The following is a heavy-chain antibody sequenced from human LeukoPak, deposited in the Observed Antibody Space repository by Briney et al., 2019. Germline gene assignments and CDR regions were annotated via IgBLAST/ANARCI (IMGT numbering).Heavy chain of an antibody. J-gene: IGHJ4*02. D-gene: IGHD6-6*01. CDR3: ARWAGRSIAARGAFDY. Sequence: GRSLRLSCAASGFTFSSYAMHWVRQAPGKGLEWVAVISYDGSNKYYADSVKGRFTISRDNSKYTLYLQMNSLRAEDTAVYYCARWAGRSIAARGAFDYWGQGTLVTVSS. V-gene: IGHV3-30*04. CDR2: ISYDGSNK. CDR1: GFTFSSYA.